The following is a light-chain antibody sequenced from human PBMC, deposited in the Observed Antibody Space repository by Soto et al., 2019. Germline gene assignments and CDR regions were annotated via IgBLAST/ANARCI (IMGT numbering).Light chain of an antibody. CDR3: QHYHDFQYT. V-gene: IGKV1-5*03. J-gene: IGKJ2*01. CDR1: QSIGSW. CDR2: KAT. Sequence: DIQMTQSPSTLSASVGDGVTFTCRASQSIGSWLAWYQQKPGKAPKLLIYKATNLQSGVPSRFSGSGSGTDFSLTISSLQPVDSATYFCQHYHDFQYTFGPGTKLEI.